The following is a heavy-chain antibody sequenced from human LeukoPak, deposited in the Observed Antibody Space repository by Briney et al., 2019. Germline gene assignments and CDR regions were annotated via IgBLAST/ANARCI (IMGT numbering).Heavy chain of an antibody. Sequence: GGPLRLSCAASGFTFSSYAMSWVRQAPGKGLEWVSAISGSGGSTYYADSVKGRFTISRDNSKNTLYLQMNSLRAEDTAVYYCAKPALTIFGVVIPYFDYWGQGTLVTVSS. J-gene: IGHJ4*02. CDR3: AKPALTIFGVVIPYFDY. V-gene: IGHV3-23*01. CDR2: ISGSGGST. D-gene: IGHD3-3*01. CDR1: GFTFSSYA.